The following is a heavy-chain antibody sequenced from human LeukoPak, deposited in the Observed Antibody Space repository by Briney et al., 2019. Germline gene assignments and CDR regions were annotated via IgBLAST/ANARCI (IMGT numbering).Heavy chain of an antibody. CDR1: GYTFTSYG. V-gene: IGHV1-18*01. CDR3: ARATYYYDSSGYYHPGYFDY. Sequence: GASVKVSCKASGYTFTSYGISWVRQAPGQGFEWMGWISAYNGNTNYAQKLQGRVTMTTDTSTSTAYMELRSLRSDDTAVYYCARATYYYDSSGYYHPGYFDYWGQGTLVTVSS. D-gene: IGHD3-22*01. J-gene: IGHJ4*02. CDR2: ISAYNGNT.